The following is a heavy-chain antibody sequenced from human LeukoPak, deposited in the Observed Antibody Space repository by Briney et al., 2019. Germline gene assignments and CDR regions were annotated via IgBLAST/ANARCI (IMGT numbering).Heavy chain of an antibody. CDR2: ISWNSGSI. V-gene: IGHV3-9*01. D-gene: IGHD3-16*01. CDR3: AEVGSAYYYYYYMDV. Sequence: GGSLRLSCAASGFTFDDYAMHWVRQAPGKGLEWVSGISWNSGSIGYADSVKGRFTISRDNAKNSLYLQMNSLRAEDTALYYCAEVGSAYYYYYYMDVWGKGTTVTVSS. J-gene: IGHJ6*03. CDR1: GFTFDDYA.